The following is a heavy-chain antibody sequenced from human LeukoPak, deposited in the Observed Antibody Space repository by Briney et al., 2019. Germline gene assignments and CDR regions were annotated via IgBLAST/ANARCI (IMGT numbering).Heavy chain of an antibody. CDR3: TRIFGYYYFYMDV. CDR2: IRTEDYDGAT. J-gene: IGHJ6*03. CDR1: GFTFGDYA. D-gene: IGHD3-16*01. V-gene: IGHV3-49*04. Sequence: PGGSLRLSCAASGFTFGDYAMSWVRQAPGEGLEWVGFIRTEDYDGATDYGASVKGRFTISRDDSKNIAYLQMNSLNTEGTGIYFCTRIFGYYYFYMDVWGKGTTVIVSS.